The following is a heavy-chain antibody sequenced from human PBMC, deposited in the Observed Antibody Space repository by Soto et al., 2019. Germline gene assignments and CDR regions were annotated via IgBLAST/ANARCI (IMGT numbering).Heavy chain of an antibody. D-gene: IGHD2-15*01. CDR2: ISSGSRTI. CDR1: GFTFRDST. Sequence: PLRLSCVTSGFTFRDSTMSWVRQAPGKGPEWISYISSGSRTIYYADSVKGRCTISRDNAKNSLYLDMNSLRDEDTAVYYCARDHGSGGFPSYLDFWGPGTLVTVSS. J-gene: IGHJ4*02. V-gene: IGHV3-48*02. CDR3: ARDHGSGGFPSYLDF.